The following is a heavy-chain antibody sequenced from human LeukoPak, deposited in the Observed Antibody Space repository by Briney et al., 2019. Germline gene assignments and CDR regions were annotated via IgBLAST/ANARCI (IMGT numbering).Heavy chain of an antibody. Sequence: PGGSLRLSCAASGFTFSSYEMNWVRQAPGKGLEWVSYISSSGSSIYYADSVKGRFTILRDNAKTSLYLQMNSLRAEDTAVYYCARAGGWYWGAPNHDAFYIWGQKTKVTVSS. CDR3: ARAGGWYWGAPNHDAFYI. CDR2: ISSSGSSI. V-gene: IGHV3-48*03. D-gene: IGHD6-19*01. J-gene: IGHJ3*02. CDR1: GFTFSSYE.